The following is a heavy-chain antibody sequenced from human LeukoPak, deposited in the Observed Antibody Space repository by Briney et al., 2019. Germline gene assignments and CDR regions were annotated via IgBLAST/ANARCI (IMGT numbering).Heavy chain of an antibody. CDR2: INPSGGST. V-gene: IGHV1-46*01. D-gene: IGHD3-22*01. J-gene: IGHJ4*02. Sequence: ASVKVSCKASGYTFTSYYMHWVRQAPGQGLEWMGIINPSGGSTSYAQKFQGRVTMTRDTSTSTVYMELCSLRSEDTAVCYCARVKRTTYYYDSSGYSFDYWGQGTLVTVSS. CDR3: ARVKRTTYYYDSSGYSFDY. CDR1: GYTFTSYY.